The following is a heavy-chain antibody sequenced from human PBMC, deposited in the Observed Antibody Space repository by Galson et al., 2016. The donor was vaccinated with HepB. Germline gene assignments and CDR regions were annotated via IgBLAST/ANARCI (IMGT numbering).Heavy chain of an antibody. J-gene: IGHJ4*02. Sequence: SVKVSCKASGYTFTNYNIHWVRQAPGQGLEWMGLVYASGAGTDYAQKFRGRVTMTRDTSTSTAYTELSSLTSDDTAVYYCARGGYNTYNYNYWGQGTLVTVSS. D-gene: IGHD5-24*01. V-gene: IGHV1-46*01. CDR2: VYASGAGT. CDR1: GYTFTNYN. CDR3: ARGGYNTYNYNY.